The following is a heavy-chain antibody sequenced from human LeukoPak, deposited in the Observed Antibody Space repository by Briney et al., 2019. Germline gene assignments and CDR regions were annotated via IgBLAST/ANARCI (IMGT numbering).Heavy chain of an antibody. CDR1: GFTFSSYG. D-gene: IGHD5-24*01. Sequence: GGSLRLSCAASGFTFSSYGMHWVRQAPGKGLEWVAVISYDGSNKYNADSVKGRFTISRDNSKNTLFLQMNSLRADDTAVYYCARDSEGDGYNFDTWGRGTLVTVSS. CDR2: ISYDGSNK. CDR3: ARDSEGDGYNFDT. V-gene: IGHV3-30*03. J-gene: IGHJ5*02.